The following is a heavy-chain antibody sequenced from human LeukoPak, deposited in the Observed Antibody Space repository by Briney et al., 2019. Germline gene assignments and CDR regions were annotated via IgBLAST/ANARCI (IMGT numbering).Heavy chain of an antibody. Sequence: GESLKISCKASGYNFTTYWIGWVRQMPDKGLEWMGIIYPGDSDTRYSPSFQGQVTISADKSIKTAYLQWSSLKASDTAMYYCARGSGYDFDDFWGQGTPVTVSS. V-gene: IGHV5-51*01. CDR1: GYNFTTYW. D-gene: IGHD5-12*01. J-gene: IGHJ4*02. CDR3: ARGSGYDFDDF. CDR2: IYPGDSDT.